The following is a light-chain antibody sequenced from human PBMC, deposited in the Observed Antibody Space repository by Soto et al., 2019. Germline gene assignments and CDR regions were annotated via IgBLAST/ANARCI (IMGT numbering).Light chain of an antibody. J-gene: IGKJ5*01. V-gene: IGKV1-9*01. CDR2: AAS. Sequence: IQLTQSPSSLSASVRDRVTITCRASQGISSYLAWYQQKPGKAPKLLIYAASTLQSGVPSRFSGSGSGTEFTLTISSLQPDDFATYYCQHYNSYSEAFGQGTRLEI. CDR1: QGISSY. CDR3: QHYNSYSEA.